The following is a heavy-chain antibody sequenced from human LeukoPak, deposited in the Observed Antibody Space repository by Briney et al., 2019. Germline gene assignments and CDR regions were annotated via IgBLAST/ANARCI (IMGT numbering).Heavy chain of an antibody. J-gene: IGHJ4*02. V-gene: IGHV4-30-4*01. CDR2: IYYSGST. D-gene: IGHD4-11*01. CDR1: GGSISSGDYY. Sequence: SQTLSLTCTVSGGSISSGDYYWSWIRQPPGKGLEWIGYIYYSGSTYYNPSLKSRVTISVDTSKNQFSLKLSSVTAADTAVYYCARSPPPTVTANFDYWGQGTLVTVSS. CDR3: ARSPPPTVTANFDY.